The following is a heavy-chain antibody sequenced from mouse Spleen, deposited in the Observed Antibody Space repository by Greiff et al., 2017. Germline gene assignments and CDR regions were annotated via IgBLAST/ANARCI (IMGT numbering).Heavy chain of an antibody. CDR1: GFTFSSYA. CDR2: ISSGGGNT. CDR3: ARQRRGYFDY. Sequence: EVKLMESGGGLVKLGGSLKLSCAASGFTFSSYAMSWVRQTPEKRLEWVATISSGGGNTYYPDSVKGRFTISRDNAKNTLYLQMSSLKSEDTAMYYCARQRRGYFDYWGQGTTLTVSS. V-gene: IGHV5-9*04. J-gene: IGHJ2*01.